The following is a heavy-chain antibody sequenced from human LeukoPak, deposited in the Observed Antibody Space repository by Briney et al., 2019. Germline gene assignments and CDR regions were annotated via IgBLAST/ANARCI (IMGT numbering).Heavy chain of an antibody. D-gene: IGHD2-2*01. J-gene: IGHJ4*02. Sequence: ASVKVSCKASGYTFTSYYMHWVRQAPGQGLEWMGIINPSGGSTSYAQKFQGRVTITRNTSISTAYMELSSLRSEDTAVYYCARGGDVVVPAAHFDYWGQGTLVTVSS. CDR3: ARGGDVVVPAAHFDY. V-gene: IGHV1-46*01. CDR2: INPSGGST. CDR1: GYTFTSYY.